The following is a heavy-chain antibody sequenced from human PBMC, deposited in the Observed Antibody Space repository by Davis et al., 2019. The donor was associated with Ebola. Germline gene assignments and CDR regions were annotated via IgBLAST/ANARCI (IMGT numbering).Heavy chain of an antibody. CDR1: GASFSDHF. J-gene: IGHJ3*02. CDR2: IHHSGST. CDR3: ARHWGRSFDM. V-gene: IGHV4-34*01. D-gene: IGHD7-27*01. Sequence: SETLSLTCAVYGASFSDHFWSWIRQPPGQGLEWIEEIHHSGSTKRNPSLRSRVTISPDTSKNQFSLKLSSVTAADTAVYYCARHWGRSFDMWGQGTVVTVSS.